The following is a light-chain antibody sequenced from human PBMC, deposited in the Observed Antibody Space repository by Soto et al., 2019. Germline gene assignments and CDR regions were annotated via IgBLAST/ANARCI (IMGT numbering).Light chain of an antibody. CDR2: HVS. Sequence: DIQMTQSPSTLSPSIGDRVTITCRASQSISTWLAWYQQKPGKAPMVLISHVSNLESGVPSRFSGSGSGTQFTLTISSLQPDDFATYCCQQYYSYPWTFGQGTEVEIK. CDR3: QQYYSYPWT. V-gene: IGKV1-5*01. CDR1: QSISTW. J-gene: IGKJ1*01.